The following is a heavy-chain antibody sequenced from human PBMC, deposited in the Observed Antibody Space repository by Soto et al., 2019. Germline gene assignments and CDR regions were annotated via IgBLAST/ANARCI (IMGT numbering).Heavy chain of an antibody. V-gene: IGHV3-23*01. D-gene: IGHD1-26*01. J-gene: IGHJ3*02. Sequence: PGGSLRLSXAASGFTFSSYAMSWVRQAPGKGLEWVSAISGSGGSTYYADAVKGRFTISRDNSKNTLYLQMNSLRAEDTAVYYCAKGLMGAQKKSDAFDIWGQGTMVTVSS. CDR3: AKGLMGAQKKSDAFDI. CDR2: ISGSGGST. CDR1: GFTFSSYA.